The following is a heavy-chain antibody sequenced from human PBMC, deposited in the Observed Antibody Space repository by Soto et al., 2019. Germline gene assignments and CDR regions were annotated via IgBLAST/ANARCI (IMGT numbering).Heavy chain of an antibody. J-gene: IGHJ4*02. CDR2: IIPIFGTA. CDR1: GGTFSSYA. CDR3: GGGGRLGGYGGGGDY. Sequence: QVQLVQSGAEVKKPGSSVKVSCKASGGTFSSYAISWVRQAPGQGLEWMGGIIPIFGTANYAQKFQGRVTIPADKPTSTAYRELSSLRSGDRAVYYGGGGGRLGGYGGGGDYWGQGTLVTVSS. D-gene: IGHD3-10*01. V-gene: IGHV1-69*06.